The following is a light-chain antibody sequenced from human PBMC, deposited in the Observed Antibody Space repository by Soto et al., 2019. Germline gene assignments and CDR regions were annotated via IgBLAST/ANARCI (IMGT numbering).Light chain of an antibody. CDR3: HQANSFPLT. CDR2: DAS. Sequence: DIQMTQSPSSVSVSLGDTVTITCRASQAISSWLAWYQQKPGKAPKVLIHDASKLETGVPSRFSGSGSGTDFTLTITNLQPEDFATYYCHQANSFPLTFGGGTKVEIK. J-gene: IGKJ4*01. CDR1: QAISSW. V-gene: IGKV1-12*01.